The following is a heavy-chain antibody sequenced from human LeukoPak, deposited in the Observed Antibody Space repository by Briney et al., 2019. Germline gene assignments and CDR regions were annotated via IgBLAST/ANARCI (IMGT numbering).Heavy chain of an antibody. J-gene: IGHJ4*02. V-gene: IGHV4-4*02. CDR3: ARKVAMAPYYFDY. CDR2: IYHSGSS. Sequence: NASGTLSLTCAVSGGSISSNNWWSWVRQPPGKGLEWIGEIYHSGSSNYDPSLRSQVTISVDKSKNQFSLRLSSVTAADTAVYYCARKVAMAPYYFDYWGQGTLVTVSS. D-gene: IGHD6-19*01. CDR1: GGSISSNNW.